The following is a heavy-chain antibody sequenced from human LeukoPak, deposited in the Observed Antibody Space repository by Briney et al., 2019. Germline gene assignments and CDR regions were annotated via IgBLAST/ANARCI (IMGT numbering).Heavy chain of an antibody. Sequence: ASVKVSCKVSGYTLTELSMHCVRQAPGKGLEWMGGFDPEDGETIYAQKFQGRVTMTEDTSTDTAYMELSSLRSEDTAVYYCANAEHYYDSSGLSYYFDYWGQGTLVTVSS. CDR1: GYTLTELS. D-gene: IGHD3-22*01. V-gene: IGHV1-24*01. CDR2: FDPEDGET. J-gene: IGHJ4*02. CDR3: ANAEHYYDSSGLSYYFDY.